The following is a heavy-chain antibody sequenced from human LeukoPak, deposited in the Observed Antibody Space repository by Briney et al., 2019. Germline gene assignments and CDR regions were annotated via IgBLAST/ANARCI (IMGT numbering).Heavy chain of an antibody. D-gene: IGHD6-6*01. CDR3: AREGSSSLFGI. V-gene: IGHV4-59*01. Sequence: TSETLSLTCTVSGGSISSYYWSWIRQPPGKGLEWIGYIYYSGSTNYNPSLKSRVTISVDTSKNQFSLKLSSVTAADTAVYYCAREGSSSLFGIWGQGTMVTVSS. CDR2: IYYSGST. J-gene: IGHJ3*02. CDR1: GGSISSYY.